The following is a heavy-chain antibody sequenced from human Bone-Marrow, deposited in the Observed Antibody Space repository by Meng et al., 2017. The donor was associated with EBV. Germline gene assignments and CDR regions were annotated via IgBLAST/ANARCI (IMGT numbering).Heavy chain of an antibody. J-gene: IGHJ5*02. V-gene: IGHV4-39*01. Sequence: QLQLRESGPGQVKPSETLSLTCTVPGYSISSFYYWGWIRQPPGRGLEWIGSVHYTGSTYYSPSLKSRVTVSVDTSKNQFSLRLTSVTAADTAVYYCARPFPSWQSPRLDPFGAWGQGTLVTVS. CDR3: ARPFPSWQSPRLDPFGA. CDR2: VHYTGST. D-gene: IGHD6-19*01. CDR1: GYSISSFYY.